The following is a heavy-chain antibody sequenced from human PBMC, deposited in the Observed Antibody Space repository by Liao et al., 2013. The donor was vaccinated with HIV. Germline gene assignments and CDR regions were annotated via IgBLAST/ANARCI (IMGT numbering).Heavy chain of an antibody. Sequence: QVQLQESGPGLVKPSETLSLTCTVSGGSISSYYWSWIRQPPGKGLEWIGYIYYSGSTNYNPSLKSRVTISVDTSKNQFSLKLSSVTAADTAVYYCARAGPTSAFDIWGQGTMVTVSS. J-gene: IGHJ3*02. CDR2: IYYSGST. CDR3: ARAGPTSAFDI. V-gene: IGHV4-59*01. CDR1: GGSISSYY.